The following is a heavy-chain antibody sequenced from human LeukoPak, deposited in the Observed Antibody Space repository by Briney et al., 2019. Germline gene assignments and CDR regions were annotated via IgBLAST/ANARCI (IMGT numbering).Heavy chain of an antibody. Sequence: ASVKVSCKASGYTFTSYGISWVRQAPGQGLEWMGWISAYNGNTNYAQKLQGRVTMTTATSTSTAYMELRSLRSDDTAVYYCARDIVVVPAAVFDYWGQGTLVTVSS. J-gene: IGHJ4*02. V-gene: IGHV1-18*04. CDR3: ARDIVVVPAAVFDY. CDR2: ISAYNGNT. CDR1: GYTFTSYG. D-gene: IGHD2-2*01.